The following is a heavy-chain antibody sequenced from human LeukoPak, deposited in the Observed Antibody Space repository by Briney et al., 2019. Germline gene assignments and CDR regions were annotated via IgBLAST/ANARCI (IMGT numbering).Heavy chain of an antibody. CDR1: GFTFSSYD. CDR2: IGTAGDT. V-gene: IGHV3-13*01. D-gene: IGHD6-19*01. CDR3: ARGSAAVAGDYFDY. Sequence: GGSLRLSCAASGFTFSSYDMHWVRQATGKGLEWVSAIGTAGDTYYLGSVKGRFTISRENAKNSLYLQMNSLRAGDTAVYYCARGSAAVAGDYFDYWGQGTLVTVSS. J-gene: IGHJ4*02.